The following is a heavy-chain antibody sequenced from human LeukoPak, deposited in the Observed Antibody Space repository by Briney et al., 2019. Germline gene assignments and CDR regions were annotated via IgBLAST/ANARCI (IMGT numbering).Heavy chain of an antibody. CDR3: ARDYDLWGSYDY. CDR2: ISSSASYI. D-gene: IGHD3-3*01. J-gene: IGHJ4*02. V-gene: IGHV3-21*04. CDR1: GFTFSSYN. Sequence: GGSLRLSCAASGFTFSSYNMNWVRQAPGKGLEWVSSISSSASYIYYADSVKGRFTISRDNAKNSLYLQMNSLRAEGTALYYCARDYDLWGSYDYWGQGTLVTVSS.